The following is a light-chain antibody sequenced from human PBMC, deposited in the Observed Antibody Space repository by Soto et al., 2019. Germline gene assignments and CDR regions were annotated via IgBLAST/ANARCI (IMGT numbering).Light chain of an antibody. Sequence: IQLTQSPSSLSASVGDRVTITCRASQGISSYLAWYQQKPGKAPKLLIYAASTLQSGVPSRFSGSGSGTDFTLTTSSLQPEDFATYYCQQLTSYPRLTFGGGTKVDIK. CDR1: QGISSY. CDR2: AAS. V-gene: IGKV1-9*01. CDR3: QQLTSYPRLT. J-gene: IGKJ4*01.